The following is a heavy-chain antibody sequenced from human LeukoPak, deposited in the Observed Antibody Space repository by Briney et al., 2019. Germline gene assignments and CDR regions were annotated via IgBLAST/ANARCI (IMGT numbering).Heavy chain of an antibody. D-gene: IGHD2-15*01. CDR2: VNPNSANT. V-gene: IGHV1-8*01. CDR3: ARGNRYCSGGSCYEAFDY. Sequence: GASLKVSCKASGYTFTSYDINWVRQATGQGLEWMGWVNPNSANTGYAQKFQGRITMTRNTSISTVYMELSSLISEDTAVYYCARGNRYCSGGSCYEAFDYWGQGTLVTVSS. J-gene: IGHJ4*02. CDR1: GYTFTSYD.